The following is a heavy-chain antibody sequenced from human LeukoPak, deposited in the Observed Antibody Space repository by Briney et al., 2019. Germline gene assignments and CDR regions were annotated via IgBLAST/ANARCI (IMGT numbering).Heavy chain of an antibody. CDR2: ITYFGNS. J-gene: IGHJ3*01. CDR1: GGSMRINY. CDR3: ARDKVNCGNSCYSDDLDV. D-gene: IGHD3-22*01. V-gene: IGHV4-59*12. Sequence: SETLSLTCNVSGGSMRINYWNWVRQSPGEGLECIGYITYFGNSTYNHSLKSRVTISIDTSKNVFSLELTSVTSEDSAVYYCARDKVNCGNSCYSDDLDVWGPGSLVTVSS.